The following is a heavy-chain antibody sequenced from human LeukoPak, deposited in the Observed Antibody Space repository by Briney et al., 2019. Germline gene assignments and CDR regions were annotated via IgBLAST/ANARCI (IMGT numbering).Heavy chain of an antibody. CDR3: ARGDYDILTGYYTPPPFYYYYYGMDV. V-gene: IGHV3-33*01. Sequence: GGPLRLSCAASGFTFSSYGMHWVRQAPGKGLEWVAVIWYDGSNKYYADSVKGRFTISRDNSKNTLYLQMNSLRAEDTAVYYCARGDYDILTGYYTPPPFYYYYYGMDVWGKGTTVTVSS. D-gene: IGHD3-9*01. CDR2: IWYDGSNK. CDR1: GFTFSSYG. J-gene: IGHJ6*04.